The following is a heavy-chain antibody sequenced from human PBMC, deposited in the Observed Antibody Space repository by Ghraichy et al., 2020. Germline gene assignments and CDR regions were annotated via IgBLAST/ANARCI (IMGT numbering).Heavy chain of an antibody. V-gene: IGHV4-39*01. CDR2: IYYTGST. D-gene: IGHD3-22*01. CDR3: ARQGIVVGYYFDY. J-gene: IGHJ4*02. CDR1: GGSISSTSYY. Sequence: SETLSLTCTVSGGSISSTSYYWGWIRQPPGKGLEWIGSIYYTGSTYYNVSLKSRVTISVDTSKNQFSLKLSSVTAADTAVYYCARQGIVVGYYFDYWGQGTLVTVSS.